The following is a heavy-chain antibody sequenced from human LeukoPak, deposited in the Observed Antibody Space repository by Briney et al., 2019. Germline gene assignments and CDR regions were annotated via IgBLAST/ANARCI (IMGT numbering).Heavy chain of an antibody. D-gene: IGHD2-8*02. J-gene: IGHJ4*02. CDR3: ARKGVSGTGIYDY. Sequence: ASETLSLTCAVSGYSINSDYFWGWIRQPPGKGLEWIGNIYHTGSTYYKSSLKSRVTISVDTSKNQFSLKLSSVTAADTAVYYRARKGVSGTGIYDYWGQGILVTVSS. CDR2: IYHTGST. V-gene: IGHV4-38-2*01. CDR1: GYSINSDYF.